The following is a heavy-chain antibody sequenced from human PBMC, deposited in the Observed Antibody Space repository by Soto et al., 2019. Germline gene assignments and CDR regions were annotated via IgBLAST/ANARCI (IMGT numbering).Heavy chain of an antibody. CDR1: GFTFSSYA. CDR2: ISGSGGST. Sequence: GSLRLSCAASGFTFSSYAISWVRQAPGKGLEWVSAISGSGGSTYYADSVKGRFTISRDNSKNTLYLQMNSLRAEDTAVYYCAKAPYGSGSLYWFDPWGQGTLVTVSS. V-gene: IGHV3-23*01. D-gene: IGHD3-10*01. J-gene: IGHJ5*02. CDR3: AKAPYGSGSLYWFDP.